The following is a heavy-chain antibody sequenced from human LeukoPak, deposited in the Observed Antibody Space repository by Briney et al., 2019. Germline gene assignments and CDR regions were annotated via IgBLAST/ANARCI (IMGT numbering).Heavy chain of an antibody. V-gene: IGHV4-59*01. CDR1: GGSISSYY. CDR3: ARGGSGYDYPDY. CDR2: IYYSGST. Sequence: KPSETLSLTCTVSGGSISSYYWSWIRQPPGKGLEWIGYIYYSGSTNYNPSLKSRDTISVDTSKNQFSLKLSSVTAADTAVYYCARGGSGYDYPDYWGQGTLVTVSS. D-gene: IGHD5-12*01. J-gene: IGHJ4*02.